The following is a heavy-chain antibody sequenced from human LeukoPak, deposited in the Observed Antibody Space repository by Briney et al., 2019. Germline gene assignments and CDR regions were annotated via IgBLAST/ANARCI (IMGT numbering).Heavy chain of an antibody. D-gene: IGHD5-18*01. CDR2: IRSKTFGGTT. CDR3: TRYSGRTDY. Sequence: GGSLRLSCTSSGFTFGTYAVSWFRQAPGKGLEWVAFIRSKTFGGTTEYAASVKGRFTISRDDSKSIAYLQMNSLKTEDTAVYYCTRYSGRTDYWGQGTLVSVSS. V-gene: IGHV3-49*03. J-gene: IGHJ4*02. CDR1: GFTFGTYA.